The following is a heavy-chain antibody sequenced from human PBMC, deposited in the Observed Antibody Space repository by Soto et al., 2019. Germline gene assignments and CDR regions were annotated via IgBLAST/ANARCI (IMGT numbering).Heavy chain of an antibody. V-gene: IGHV3-23*01. CDR1: GFTFFAYA. Sequence: EGQLLESGGGLVQPGGSLRLSCAASGFTFFAYAMTWVRQAPGKGLEWVSTISGSGGYTYYADSVKGRFTISRDSSKNTLYLQIHSLRAEDTAIYYCAKDSPPPFPRMDFWGQGTTVTVSS. CDR2: ISGSGGYT. J-gene: IGHJ6*02. CDR3: AKDSPPPFPRMDF.